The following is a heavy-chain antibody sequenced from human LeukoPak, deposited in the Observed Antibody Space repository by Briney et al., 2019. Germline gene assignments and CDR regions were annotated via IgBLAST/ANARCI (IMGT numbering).Heavy chain of an antibody. CDR1: GGTFSSYA. Sequence: ASVKVSCKASGGTFSSYAISWVRQAPGQGLEWMGGIIPIFGTANYAQTFQGRVTITADKSTSTAYMELSSLRSEDTAVVFWGRGGGGWYAFDIWGQGTMVTVSS. D-gene: IGHD2-15*01. J-gene: IGHJ3*02. CDR2: IIPIFGTA. CDR3: GRGGGGWYAFDI. V-gene: IGHV1-69*06.